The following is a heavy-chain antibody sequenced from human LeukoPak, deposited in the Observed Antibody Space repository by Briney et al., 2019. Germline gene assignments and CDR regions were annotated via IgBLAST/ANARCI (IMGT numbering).Heavy chain of an antibody. CDR2: MSYDGSNK. CDR1: GFTFSIHT. V-gene: IGHV3-30*04. Sequence: GGSLRLSCAASGFTFSIHTMHWVRQAPGRGLEWVAVMSYDGSNKYYADSVKGRFTISRDNSKNTLYLQMKSLRAEDTAVYYCARAAFGTSNFYYYYCMDVWGQGTTVTVSS. CDR3: ARAAFGTSNFYYYYCMDV. J-gene: IGHJ6*02. D-gene: IGHD2-2*01.